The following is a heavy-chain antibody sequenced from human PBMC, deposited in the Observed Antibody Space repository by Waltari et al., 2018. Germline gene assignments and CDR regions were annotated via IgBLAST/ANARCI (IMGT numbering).Heavy chain of an antibody. CDR3: ARWGLTTVTVDY. CDR2: IYYSGST. CDR1: GGFISSSSYY. J-gene: IGHJ4*02. Sequence: QLQLQESGPGLVKPSETLSLTCTVSGGFISSSSYYWGWIRQPPGKGLEWIGSIYYSGSTYYNPSLKSRVTISVDTSKNQFSLKLSSVTAADTAVYYCARWGLTTVTVDYWGQGTLVTVSS. D-gene: IGHD4-17*01. V-gene: IGHV4-39*01.